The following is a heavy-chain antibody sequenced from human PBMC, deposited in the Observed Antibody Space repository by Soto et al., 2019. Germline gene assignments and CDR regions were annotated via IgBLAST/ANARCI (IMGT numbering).Heavy chain of an antibody. V-gene: IGHV4-34*01. CDR2: INHSGST. D-gene: IGHD3-10*01. CDR1: GGSFSDYS. J-gene: IGHJ6*02. CDR3: ARQGFGPLHGLVDV. Sequence: PSETLSLTCAVYGGSFSDYSWTWIRQPPGKGLEWIGEINHSGSTYYNPSLKSRVTISVDTSKNQFSLKLTSVTAADTAVYYCARQGFGPLHGLVDVWGQGTTVTVSS.